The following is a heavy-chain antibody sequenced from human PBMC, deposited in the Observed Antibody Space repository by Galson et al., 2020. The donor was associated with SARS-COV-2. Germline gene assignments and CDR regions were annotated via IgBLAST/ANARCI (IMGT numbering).Heavy chain of an antibody. D-gene: IGHD2-15*01. CDR1: GFSLTTTGVG. CDR3: AQKPRGSTSYSS. Sequence: KMSGPTLVNPKQTLTLTYTFSGFSLTTTGVGVGWIRQSPAKALEWLVLIYYDDDKRYSPPLESRLTINKDTSKNQVVLTMTNMDPADTATYYCAQKPRGSTSYSSWGQGTLVSVSS. V-gene: IGHV2-5*02. CDR2: IYYDDDK. J-gene: IGHJ5*02.